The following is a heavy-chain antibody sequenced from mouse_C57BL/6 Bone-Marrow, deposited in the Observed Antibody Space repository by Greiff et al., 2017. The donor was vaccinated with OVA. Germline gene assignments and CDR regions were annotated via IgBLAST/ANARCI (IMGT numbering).Heavy chain of an antibody. Sequence: VQLQQSGAELARPGASVKLSCKASGYTFTSYGISWVKQRTGQGLEWIGEIYPRSGNTYYNEKFKGKATLTADKSSSTAYMELRSLTSEDSAVYVGAGVGDSNDVGLYAMDYWGQGTSVTVSS. CDR2: IYPRSGNT. V-gene: IGHV1-81*01. CDR1: GYTFTSYG. J-gene: IGHJ4*01. D-gene: IGHD2-12*01. CDR3: AGVGDSNDVGLYAMDY.